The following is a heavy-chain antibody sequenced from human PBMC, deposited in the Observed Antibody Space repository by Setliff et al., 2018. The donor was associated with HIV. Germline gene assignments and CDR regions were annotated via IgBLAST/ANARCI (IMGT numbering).Heavy chain of an antibody. V-gene: IGHV4-34*01. Sequence: NPSETLSLTCTVYGGSFSGHYWGGVRQPPGKGLEWIGEINHSGGVNYNPSLKSRVTISIDPSKNQFSLKLVSVTAADAGLYYCARGRDSSSWYFSHYYYYYYMDVWGKGTAVTVSS. CDR3: ARGRDSSSWYFSHYYYYYYMDV. J-gene: IGHJ6*03. CDR2: INHSGGV. D-gene: IGHD6-13*01. CDR1: GGSFSGHY.